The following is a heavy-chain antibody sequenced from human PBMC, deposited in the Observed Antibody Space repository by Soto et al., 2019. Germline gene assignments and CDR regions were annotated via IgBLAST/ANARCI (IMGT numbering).Heavy chain of an antibody. Sequence: SETLSLTCTVSGGSISSGDYYWSWIRQPPGKGLEWIGYIYYSGSTYYNPSLKSRVTISVDTSKNQFSLKLSSVTAADTAFYYCARDRGVAMAVDYWGQGTLVTVSS. D-gene: IGHD3-3*01. CDR2: IYYSGST. CDR3: ARDRGVAMAVDY. J-gene: IGHJ4*02. V-gene: IGHV4-30-4*01. CDR1: GGSISSGDYY.